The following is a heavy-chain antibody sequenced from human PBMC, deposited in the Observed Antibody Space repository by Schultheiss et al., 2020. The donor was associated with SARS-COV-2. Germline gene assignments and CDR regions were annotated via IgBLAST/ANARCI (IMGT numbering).Heavy chain of an antibody. CDR2: ISYDGSNK. CDR3: ARDLERSSSLDY. Sequence: GGSLRLSCAASGFTFSSYAMSWVRQAPGKGLEWVAVISYDGSNKYYADSVKGRFTISRDNSKNTLYLQMNSLRAEDTAVYYCARDLERSSSLDYWGQGTLVTVSS. V-gene: IGHV3-30*07. CDR1: GFTFSSYA. D-gene: IGHD6-13*01. J-gene: IGHJ4*02.